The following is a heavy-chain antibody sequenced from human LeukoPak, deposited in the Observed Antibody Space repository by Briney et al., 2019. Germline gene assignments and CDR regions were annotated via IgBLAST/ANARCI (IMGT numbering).Heavy chain of an antibody. CDR1: GGSISSYY. V-gene: IGHV4-59*08. Sequence: PSETLSLTCTVSGGSISSYYWSWIRQPPGKGLEWIGYIYYSGSTNYNPSLKSRVTISVDTSKNQFSLKLSSVTAADTAVYYCARLYYYDSSGYYTQYYFDYWGQGTLVTVSS. J-gene: IGHJ4*02. CDR2: IYYSGST. CDR3: ARLYYYDSSGYYTQYYFDY. D-gene: IGHD3-22*01.